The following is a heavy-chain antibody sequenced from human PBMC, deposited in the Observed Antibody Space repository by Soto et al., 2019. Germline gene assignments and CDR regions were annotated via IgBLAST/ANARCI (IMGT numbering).Heavy chain of an antibody. D-gene: IGHD1-26*01. CDR2: IKSKTDGGTR. CDR3: TRGSYQGNYYYYGMDV. Sequence: PGGALRLSCAASGFTFSNAWTSWVRQVPGKGLEWVGRIKSKTDGGTRDYAAPVKGRFTISREDSKKTLYLQMNSLKAEDTGVYYCTRGSYQGNYYYYGMDVWGQGTTVTVSS. V-gene: IGHV3-15*01. CDR1: GFTFSNAW. J-gene: IGHJ6*02.